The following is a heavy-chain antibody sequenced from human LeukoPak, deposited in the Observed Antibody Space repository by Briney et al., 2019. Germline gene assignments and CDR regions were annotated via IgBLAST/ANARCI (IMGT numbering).Heavy chain of an antibody. J-gene: IGHJ3*02. CDR2: IYWDDDK. Sequence: SGPMLVKPTQTLTLTCTFSGFSLSTSGVGVGWIRQPPGKALEWLALIYWDDDKRYSPSLKSRLTITKDTSKNQVVLTMTNMDPVDTATYYCAQVGSWDAFDIWGQGTMVTVSS. D-gene: IGHD3-10*01. V-gene: IGHV2-5*02. CDR1: GFSLSTSGVG. CDR3: AQVGSWDAFDI.